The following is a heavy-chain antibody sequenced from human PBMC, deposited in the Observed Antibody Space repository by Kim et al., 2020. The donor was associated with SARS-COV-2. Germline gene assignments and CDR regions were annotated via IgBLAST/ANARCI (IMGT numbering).Heavy chain of an antibody. CDR1: GFTFSSYS. Sequence: GGSLRLSCAASGFTFSSYSMNWVRQAPGKGLEWVSSISSSSSYIYYADSVKGRFTISRDNAKNSLYLQMNSLRVEDTAVYYCASLEWLPRYGIDVWGQGTTVTVSS. CDR3: ASLEWLPRYGIDV. V-gene: IGHV3-21*01. CDR2: ISSSSSYI. J-gene: IGHJ6*02. D-gene: IGHD6-19*01.